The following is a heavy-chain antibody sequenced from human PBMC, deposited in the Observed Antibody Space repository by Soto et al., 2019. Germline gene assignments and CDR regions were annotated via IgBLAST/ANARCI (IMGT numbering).Heavy chain of an antibody. J-gene: IGHJ3*02. CDR1: GFTFSSYA. CDR3: ARPPSYLNYDYVWGSYRNPSDAFDI. V-gene: IGHV3-30-3*01. D-gene: IGHD3-16*02. CDR2: ISYDGSNK. Sequence: QVQLVESGGGVVQPGRSLRLSCAASGFTFSSYAMHWVRQAPGKGLEWVAVISYDGSNKYYADSVKGRFTISRDNSKNTLYLQMNSLRAEDTAVYYCARPPSYLNYDYVWGSYRNPSDAFDIWGQGTMVTVSS.